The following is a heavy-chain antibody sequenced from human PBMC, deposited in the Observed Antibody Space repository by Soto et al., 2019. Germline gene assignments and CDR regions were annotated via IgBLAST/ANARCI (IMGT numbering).Heavy chain of an antibody. Sequence: SVKVSCKASGGTFSSYAISWVRQAPGQGLEWMGGIIPIFGTANYAQKFQGRVTITADESTSTAYMELSSLRSEDTAVYYCARERYSSGWKGYFDYWGQGTLVTVSS. V-gene: IGHV1-69*13. CDR3: ARERYSSGWKGYFDY. J-gene: IGHJ4*02. CDR1: GGTFSSYA. D-gene: IGHD6-19*01. CDR2: IIPIFGTA.